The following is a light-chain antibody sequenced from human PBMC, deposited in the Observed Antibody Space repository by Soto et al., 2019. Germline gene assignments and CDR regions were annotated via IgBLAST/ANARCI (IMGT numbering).Light chain of an antibody. J-gene: IGKJ1*01. V-gene: IGKV3-15*01. CDR3: QQYNNWPRT. CDR1: QSVSSN. Sequence: EIVMTQSPATLSASPGERVTLSCRASQSVSSNLAWYQQKPGQTPRLLIYDASTGATGIPARFSGSGSGTEFTLTISSLQSEDFAVYYCQQYNNWPRTFGQGTKVDIK. CDR2: DAS.